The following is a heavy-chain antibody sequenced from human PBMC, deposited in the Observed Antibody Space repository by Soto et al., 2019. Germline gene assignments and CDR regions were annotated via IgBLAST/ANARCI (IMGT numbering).Heavy chain of an antibody. CDR2: INHSGST. J-gene: IGHJ3*02. D-gene: IGHD3-10*01. Sequence: SETLSLTCAVYGGSFSGYYWSWIRQPPGKGLEWIGEINHSGSTNYNPSLKSRVTISVDTSKNQFSLKLSSVTAADTAVYYCARGAITMVRGVPQAFDIWGQGTMVTVSS. CDR1: GGSFSGYY. V-gene: IGHV4-34*01. CDR3: ARGAITMVRGVPQAFDI.